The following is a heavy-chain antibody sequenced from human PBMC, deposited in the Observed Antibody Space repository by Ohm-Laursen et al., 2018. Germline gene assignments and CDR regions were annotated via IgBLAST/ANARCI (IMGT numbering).Heavy chain of an antibody. CDR3: ARTTQYGEFIPWYFDL. D-gene: IGHD4-17*01. Sequence: SLRLSCTASGFTFSSYGMHWVRQAPGKGLEWVSSISSSSSYIHYADSVQGRFTLSRDDAKNSLYLQMNSLRAEDTALYYCARTTQYGEFIPWYFDLWGRGTLVTVSS. CDR1: GFTFSSYG. CDR2: ISSSSSYI. J-gene: IGHJ2*01. V-gene: IGHV3-21*01.